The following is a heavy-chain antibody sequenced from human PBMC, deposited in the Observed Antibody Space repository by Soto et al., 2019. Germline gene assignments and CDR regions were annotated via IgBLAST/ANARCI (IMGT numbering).Heavy chain of an antibody. J-gene: IGHJ4*02. CDR2: ISGSGGST. V-gene: IGHV3-23*01. CDR3: AKDPLCSGGSCYSRFDY. Sequence: PGGSLRLSCAASGFTFSSYAMSWVRQAPGKGLEWVSAISGSGGSTYYADSVKGRFTISRDNSKNTLYLQMNSLRAEDTAVYYCAKDPLCSGGSCYSRFDYWGQGTLVTVSS. CDR1: GFTFSSYA. D-gene: IGHD2-15*01.